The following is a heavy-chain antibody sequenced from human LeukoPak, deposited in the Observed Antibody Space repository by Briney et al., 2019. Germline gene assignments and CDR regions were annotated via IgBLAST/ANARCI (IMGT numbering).Heavy chain of an antibody. J-gene: IGHJ4*02. CDR3: AKRGVVIRAVLVVGFHKEAYYFDS. V-gene: IGHV3-23*01. CDR1: GITLSNYG. Sequence: GGSLRLSCVVSGITLSNYGMSWVRQAPGKGLEWVAGISDRGGSTNYADSVKGRFTISRDNPKNTLYLQMNSLRSEDTAVYFCAKRGVVIRAVLVVGFHKEAYYFDSWGQGALVTASS. CDR2: ISDRGGST. D-gene: IGHD2-15*01.